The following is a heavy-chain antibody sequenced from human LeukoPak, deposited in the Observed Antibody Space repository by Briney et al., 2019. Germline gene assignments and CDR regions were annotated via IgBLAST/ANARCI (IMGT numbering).Heavy chain of an antibody. V-gene: IGHV3-15*01. CDR3: TTDSGYCSGGSCYEPGDYYYYGMDV. Sequence: GGSLRLSCAASGFTFSNTWMSWVRQAPGKGLEWVGRIKSKTDGGTTDYAAPVKGRFTISRDDSKNTLYLQMNSLKTEDTAVYYCTTDSGYCSGGSCYEPGDYYYYGMDVWGQGTTVTVSS. CDR2: IKSKTDGGTT. J-gene: IGHJ6*02. CDR1: GFTFSNTW. D-gene: IGHD2-15*01.